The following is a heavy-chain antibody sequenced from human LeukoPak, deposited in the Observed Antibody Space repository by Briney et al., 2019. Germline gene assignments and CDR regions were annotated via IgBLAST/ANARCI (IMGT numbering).Heavy chain of an antibody. V-gene: IGHV4-4*07. CDR2: IYTTGST. D-gene: IGHD1-26*01. CDR3: ATGGSRPGTIDI. J-gene: IGHJ3*02. Sequence: SETLSLTCTVSRGSPSSYYWSGIRQPAGKGLEWIGRIYTTGSTNYNPSLKSRVTMSVDASKNQFSLRLRSVTAADTAMYYCATGGSRPGTIDIWGQGTMVTVSS. CDR1: RGSPSSYY.